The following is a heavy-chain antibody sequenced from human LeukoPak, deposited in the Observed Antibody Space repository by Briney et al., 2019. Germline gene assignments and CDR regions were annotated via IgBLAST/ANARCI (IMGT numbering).Heavy chain of an antibody. V-gene: IGHV4-59*01. CDR3: AREVADVVVPAAVYYFYMDV. CDR1: GGSISSYY. Sequence: SETLSLTRTVSGGSISSYYWSWIRQPPGKGLEWIGYIYYSGSTNYNPSLKSRVTISVDTSKNQFSLKLSSVTAADTAVYYCAREVADVVVPAAVYYFYMDVWGKGTTVTVSS. CDR2: IYYSGST. J-gene: IGHJ6*03. D-gene: IGHD2-2*01.